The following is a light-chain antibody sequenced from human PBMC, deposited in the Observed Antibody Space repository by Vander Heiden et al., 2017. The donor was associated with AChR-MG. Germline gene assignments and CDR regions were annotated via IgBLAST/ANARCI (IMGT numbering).Light chain of an antibody. CDR3: CSYAGSYTPGV. J-gene: IGLJ2*01. CDR2: DVR. CDR1: SSEVCAYNY. Sequence: QSALTRPCTLSGLPGQSVTISCPGTSSEVCAYNYVSGYKQHPGKAPKLMSYDVRKRPAWVPDRFAGSKSGNTASLTIAGLQTEDEADYYCCSYAGSYTPGVFGGGTKLTVL. V-gene: IGLV2-11*01.